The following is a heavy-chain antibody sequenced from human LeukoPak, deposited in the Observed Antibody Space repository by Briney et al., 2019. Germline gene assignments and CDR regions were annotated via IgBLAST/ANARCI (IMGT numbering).Heavy chain of an antibody. CDR2: INHSGST. J-gene: IGHJ4*02. D-gene: IGHD6-19*01. CDR1: GGSFSGYY. Sequence: SETLSLTCAVYGGSFSGYYWSWIRQPPGKGLEWIGEINHSGSTKYNPSLKSRVTISIDTSKNQFSLKLSSVTAADTAVYYCARDPSGWYYFDYWGQGTLVTVSS. V-gene: IGHV4-34*01. CDR3: ARDPSGWYYFDY.